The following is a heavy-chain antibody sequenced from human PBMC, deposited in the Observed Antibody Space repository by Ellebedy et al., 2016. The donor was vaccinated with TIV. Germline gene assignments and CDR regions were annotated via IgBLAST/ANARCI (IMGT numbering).Heavy chain of an antibody. CDR3: ARDPTSSWYRGSDY. V-gene: IGHV3-30*04. Sequence: PGGSLRLSCAASGFSFSDHVMHWVRQAPGKGLEWVAVILFDGSNTFYADSVKGRFTISRDNSKNRVYLQMNSLTPEDTAVYFCARDPTSSWYRGSDYWGQGTLVTVSS. D-gene: IGHD6-13*01. CDR1: GFSFSDHV. CDR2: ILFDGSNT. J-gene: IGHJ4*02.